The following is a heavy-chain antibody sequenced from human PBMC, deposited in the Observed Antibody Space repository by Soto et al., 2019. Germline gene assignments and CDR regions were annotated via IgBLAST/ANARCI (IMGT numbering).Heavy chain of an antibody. Sequence: ASVKVSCKASGYTLTGYAMHWVRQAPGQRLEWMGWVNAGNGNTKYSQKFQGRVTITRDTSASTAYMELSSLRSEDTAVYYCARAPLGIIVAPDFWGQGTLVTVSS. J-gene: IGHJ4*02. CDR1: GYTLTGYA. CDR3: ARAPLGIIVAPDF. D-gene: IGHD3-22*01. V-gene: IGHV1-3*01. CDR2: VNAGNGNT.